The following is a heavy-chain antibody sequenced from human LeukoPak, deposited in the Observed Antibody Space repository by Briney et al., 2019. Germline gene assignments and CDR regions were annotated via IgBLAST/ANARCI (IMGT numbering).Heavy chain of an antibody. D-gene: IGHD1-1*01. V-gene: IGHV3-48*03. CDR3: ARGGLIQRHAFDI. Sequence: PGGSLRLSCAASGFNFRTYDMNWVRQAPGKGLEWVSYISASGDTIYYADSVQGRFTISRDNAKNSLYLQMNSLRGEDTALYYCARGGLIQRHAFDIWGQGTMVTVSS. CDR1: GFNFRTYD. CDR2: ISASGDTI. J-gene: IGHJ3*02.